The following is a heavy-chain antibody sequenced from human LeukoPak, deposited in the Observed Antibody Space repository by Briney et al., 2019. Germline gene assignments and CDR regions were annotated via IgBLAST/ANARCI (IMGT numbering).Heavy chain of an antibody. CDR2: IDPSDSYT. CDR1: GYSFTSYW. J-gene: IGHJ6*02. D-gene: IGHD2-21*02. V-gene: IGHV5-10-1*01. CDR3: ASEVVTANYYYYYGMDV. Sequence: GESLRISCKGSGYSFTSYWISWVRQMPGKGLEWMGRIDPSDSYTNYSPSFQGHVTISADKSISTAYLQWSSLKASDTAMYYCASEVVTANYYYYYGMDVWGQGPRSPSP.